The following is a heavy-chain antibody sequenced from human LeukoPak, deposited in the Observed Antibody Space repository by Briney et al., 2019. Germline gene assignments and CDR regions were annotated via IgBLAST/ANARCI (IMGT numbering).Heavy chain of an antibody. Sequence: PVASVKVSCKASGYTFTSYGISWVRQAPGQGLEWMGWISAYNGNTNYAQKFQGRVTMTRDTSISTAYMELSRLRSDDTAVYYCARDPPESREAVLNLFDYWGQGTLVTVSS. V-gene: IGHV1-18*01. CDR2: ISAYNGNT. J-gene: IGHJ4*02. D-gene: IGHD1-14*01. CDR3: ARDPPESREAVLNLFDY. CDR1: GYTFTSYG.